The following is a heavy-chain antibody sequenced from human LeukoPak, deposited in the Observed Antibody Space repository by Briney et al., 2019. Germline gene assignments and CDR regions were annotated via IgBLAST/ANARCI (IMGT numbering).Heavy chain of an antibody. V-gene: IGHV4-34*01. D-gene: IGHD3-10*01. CDR2: INHSAMS. J-gene: IGHJ4*02. CDR1: GGSFSGYY. CDR3: ARVWVGFGELSFFFDY. Sequence: PSETLSLTCAVYGGSFSGYYWTWIRQPPGKGLEWIGEINHSAMSAYDPSLKSRVIISVDTSKNQFSLKLSSVTAADTAVYYCARVWVGFGELSFFFDYWAREPWSPSPQ.